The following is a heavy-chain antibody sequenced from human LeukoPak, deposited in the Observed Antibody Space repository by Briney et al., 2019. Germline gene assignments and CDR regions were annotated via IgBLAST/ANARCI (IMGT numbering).Heavy chain of an antibody. J-gene: IGHJ3*02. D-gene: IGHD2/OR15-2a*01. V-gene: IGHV4-61*02. Sequence: SQTLSLTCTVSGGSISSGSYYWSWIRQPAGKGLEWIGRIYTSGSTNYNPSLKSRVTISVDTSKNQFSLKLSSVTAADTAVYYCARASILGDDAFDIWGQGTMVTVSS. CDR1: GGSISSGSYY. CDR3: ARASILGDDAFDI. CDR2: IYTSGST.